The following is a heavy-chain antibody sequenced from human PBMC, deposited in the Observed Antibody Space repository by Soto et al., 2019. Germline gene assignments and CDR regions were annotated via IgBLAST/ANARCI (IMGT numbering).Heavy chain of an antibody. D-gene: IGHD1-26*01. CDR3: ATYPRGRGYYYGMDV. Sequence: QVQLVQSGAEVKKPGSSVKVSCKASGGTFSSYAISWVRQAPGQGLEWMGGIIPIFGTANYAQKFQGRVTITADESTRTAYMALSSLRSEDTAVYYCATYPRGRGYYYGMDVWGQGTTGTVSS. V-gene: IGHV1-69*12. CDR1: GGTFSSYA. J-gene: IGHJ6*02. CDR2: IIPIFGTA.